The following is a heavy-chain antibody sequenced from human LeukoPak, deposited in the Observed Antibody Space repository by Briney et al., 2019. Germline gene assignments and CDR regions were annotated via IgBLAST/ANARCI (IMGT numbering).Heavy chain of an antibody. V-gene: IGHV4-61*02. CDR2: IYTSGST. J-gene: IGHJ4*02. D-gene: IGHD1-26*01. CDR1: GGSISSGSYY. Sequence: SETLSLTCTVSGGSISSGSYYWSWIRQPAGKGLEWIGRIYTSGSTNYNPSLKSRVTISVDTSKNQFSLKLSSVTAADTAVDYCARVGWEQDYWGQGTLVTVSS. CDR3: ARVGWEQDY.